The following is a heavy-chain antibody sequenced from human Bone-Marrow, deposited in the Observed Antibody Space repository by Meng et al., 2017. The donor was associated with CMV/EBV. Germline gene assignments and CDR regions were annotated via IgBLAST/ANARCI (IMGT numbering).Heavy chain of an antibody. CDR1: GYTFTSYG. V-gene: IGHV1-18*01. J-gene: IGHJ4*02. CDR3: ARGPEGVAVAGTDYFDY. D-gene: IGHD6-19*01. CDR2: ISAYNGNT. Sequence: ASVKVSCKASGYTFTSYGISWVRQAPGQGLEWMGWISAYNGNTNYAQKLQGRVTITTDESTSTAYMELSSLRSEDTAVYYCARGPEGVAVAGTDYFDYWGQGTLVTVSS.